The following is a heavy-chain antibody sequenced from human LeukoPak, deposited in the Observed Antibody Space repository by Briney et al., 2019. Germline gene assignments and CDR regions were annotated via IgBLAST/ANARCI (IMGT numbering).Heavy chain of an antibody. Sequence: SETLPLTCTVSGGSISSSSYCWGWIRQPPGKGLEWIGSIYYSGSTYYNPSLKSRVTISVDTSKNQFSLKLSSVTAADTAVYYCARELSSSSISDYWGQGTLVTVSS. D-gene: IGHD6-6*01. CDR1: GGSISSSSYC. J-gene: IGHJ4*02. V-gene: IGHV4-39*07. CDR3: ARELSSSSISDY. CDR2: IYYSGST.